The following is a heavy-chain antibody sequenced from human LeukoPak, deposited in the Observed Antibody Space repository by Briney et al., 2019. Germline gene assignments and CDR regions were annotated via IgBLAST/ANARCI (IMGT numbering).Heavy chain of an antibody. D-gene: IGHD3-9*01. V-gene: IGHV3-23*01. CDR2: ISSSGGST. Sequence: PGRSLRLSCAASGFTFSSYAMSWVRQAPGKGLEWLSYISSSGGSTYYAVSVKGRFTISRDNANNSPYLQMNSLRADDTAIYYCATGKRRYSNWGQGTLVTVSS. CDR3: ATGKRRYSN. CDR1: GFTFSSYA. J-gene: IGHJ4*02.